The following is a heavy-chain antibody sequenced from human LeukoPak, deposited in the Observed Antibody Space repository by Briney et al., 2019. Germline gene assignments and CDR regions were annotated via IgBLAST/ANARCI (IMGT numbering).Heavy chain of an antibody. CDR2: IIPILGIA. CDR1: GGTFSSYA. Sequence: SVKVSCKASGGTFSSYAISLVRQAPGQGLEWMGRIIPILGIANYAQKFQGRVTITADKSTSTAYMELSSLRSEDTAVYYCARGLGHYYYYYMDVWGKGTTVTVSS. V-gene: IGHV1-69*04. D-gene: IGHD7-27*01. J-gene: IGHJ6*03. CDR3: ARGLGHYYYYYMDV.